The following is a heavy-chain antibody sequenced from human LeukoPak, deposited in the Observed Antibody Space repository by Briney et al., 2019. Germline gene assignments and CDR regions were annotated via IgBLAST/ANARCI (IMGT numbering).Heavy chain of an antibody. Sequence: GGSLRLSCAASGFTFSSYTMHWVRQAPGKGLEGVSSINSDNRYIFYADSLKGRFTISRANAKNSLYMQMNRLRARGLAVYYCSRDDGGNFNDAFDGWGQGTMVAVSS. J-gene: IGHJ3*01. CDR1: GFTFSSYT. V-gene: IGHV3-21*01. CDR2: INSDNRYI. CDR3: SRDDGGNFNDAFDG. D-gene: IGHD4-23*01.